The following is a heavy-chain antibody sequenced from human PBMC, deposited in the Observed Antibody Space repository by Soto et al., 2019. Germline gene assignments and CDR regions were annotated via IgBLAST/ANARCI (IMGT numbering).Heavy chain of an antibody. CDR2: ISSSSSYI. CDR1: GFTFSSYI. CDR3: ARERGFYGDYLDF. J-gene: IGHJ4*02. V-gene: IGHV3-21*01. D-gene: IGHD4-17*01. Sequence: GGFLRLSCAASGFTFSSYIMNWVRQAPGKELEWVSSISSSSSYIYYADSVKGRFTISRDNAKNSLYLQMNSLRAEDTAVYYCARERGFYGDYLDFWGQGTLVTVSS.